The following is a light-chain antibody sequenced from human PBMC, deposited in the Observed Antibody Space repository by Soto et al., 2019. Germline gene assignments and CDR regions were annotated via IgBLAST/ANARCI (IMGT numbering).Light chain of an antibody. Sequence: QSVLTQQPSASGPPGQRVTTSFFGSNSNIGNKYVYWYQQLPGTAPKLVMYRNNHRPPGVPDRFSGSKSGTSASLAISGLRSEDEADYYCAAWDDGVGGPAFGGGTKVTVL. CDR2: RNN. CDR1: NSNIGNKY. J-gene: IGLJ2*01. CDR3: AAWDDGVGGPA. V-gene: IGLV1-47*01.